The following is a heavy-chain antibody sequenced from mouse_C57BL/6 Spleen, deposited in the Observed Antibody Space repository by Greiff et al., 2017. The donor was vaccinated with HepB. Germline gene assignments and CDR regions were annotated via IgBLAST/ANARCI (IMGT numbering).Heavy chain of an antibody. Sequence: EVKLVESGGGLVKPGGSLKLSCAASGFTFSSYTMSWVRQTPEKRLEWVATISGGGGNTYYPDSVKGRLTISRDNAKNTLYLQMSSLRYEDTALYYCARHGYYYGSSYTAMDYWGQGTSVTVSS. V-gene: IGHV5-9*01. J-gene: IGHJ4*01. CDR1: GFTFSSYT. CDR2: ISGGGGNT. CDR3: ARHGYYYGSSYTAMDY. D-gene: IGHD1-1*01.